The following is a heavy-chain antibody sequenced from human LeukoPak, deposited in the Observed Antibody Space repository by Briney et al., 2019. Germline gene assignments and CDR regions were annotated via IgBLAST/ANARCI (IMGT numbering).Heavy chain of an antibody. V-gene: IGHV3-53*01. CDR3: ARVGAYSYYFDY. CDR1: GFTFSSYA. Sequence: GGSLRLSCAASGFTFSSYAMSWVRQAPGKGLEWVSVIYSGGSTYYADSVKGRFTISRDNSKNTLYLQMNSLRAEDTTVYYCARVGAYSYYFDYWGQGTLVTVSS. CDR2: IYSGGST. J-gene: IGHJ4*02. D-gene: IGHD1-26*01.